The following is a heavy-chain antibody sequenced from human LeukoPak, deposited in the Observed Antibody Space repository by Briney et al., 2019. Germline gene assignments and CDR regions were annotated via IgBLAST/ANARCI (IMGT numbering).Heavy chain of an antibody. CDR3: AREMTQTYDFWGVPYYMDV. CDR2: IYTSGST. CDR1: GGSISSGSYY. Sequence: PSETLSLTCTVSGGSISSGSYYWSWIRQPAGKGLEWIGRIYTSGSTNYNPSLKSRVTISVDTSKNQFSLKLSSVTAADTAVYYCAREMTQTYDFWGVPYYMDVWGKGTTVTVSS. J-gene: IGHJ6*03. D-gene: IGHD3-3*01. V-gene: IGHV4-61*02.